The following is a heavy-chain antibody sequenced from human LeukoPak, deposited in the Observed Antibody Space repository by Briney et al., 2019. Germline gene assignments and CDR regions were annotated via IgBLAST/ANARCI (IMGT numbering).Heavy chain of an antibody. CDR2: IYYSGST. J-gene: IGHJ3*02. V-gene: IGHV4-4*02. CDR3: ATYPFGTMVREHAFDI. D-gene: IGHD3-10*01. CDR1: GGSISSNNW. Sequence: SETLSLTCAVSGGSISSNNWWSWVRQPPGKGLEWIGEIYYSGSTNYNPSLKSRVTISVDTSKNQFSLKLSSVTAADTAVYYCATYPFGTMVREHAFDIWGQGTMVTVSS.